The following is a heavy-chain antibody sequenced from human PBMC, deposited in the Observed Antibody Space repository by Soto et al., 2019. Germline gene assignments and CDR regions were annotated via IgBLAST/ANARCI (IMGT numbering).Heavy chain of an antibody. D-gene: IGHD3-16*02. CDR1: GASISSGSYY. CDR2: MYYSGSS. V-gene: IGHV4-39*01. J-gene: IGHJ4*02. Sequence: PSETLSLTCTVSGASISSGSYYWGWIRQPPGKGLEWIVSMYYSGSSFYNPSLESRATTSVDTSNNQFSLRLISVTAADTAVYYCARQGQWEFSEPYFDYWGQGALVTVSS. CDR3: ARQGQWEFSEPYFDY.